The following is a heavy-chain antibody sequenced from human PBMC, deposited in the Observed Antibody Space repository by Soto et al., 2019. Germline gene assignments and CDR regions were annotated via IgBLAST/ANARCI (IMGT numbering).Heavy chain of an antibody. V-gene: IGHV1-3*01. CDR2: INAGNGNT. CDR3: ARDXSTIFGVVTPRRDYFDY. D-gene: IGHD3-3*01. Sequence: ASVKVSCKASGYTFTSYAMHWVRQAPGQRLEWMGWINAGNGNTKYSQKFQGRVTITRDTSASTAYMELSSLRSEDTAVYYCARDXSTIFGVVTPRRDYFDYWGQGTLVTVSS. J-gene: IGHJ4*02. CDR1: GYTFTSYA.